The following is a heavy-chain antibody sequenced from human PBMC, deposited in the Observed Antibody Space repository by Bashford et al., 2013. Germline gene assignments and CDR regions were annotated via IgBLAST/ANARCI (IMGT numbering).Heavy chain of an antibody. CDR2: IYYSGST. J-gene: IGHJ4*02. V-gene: IGHV4-59*08. D-gene: IGHD1-1*01. CDR3: ARQARERRTQGLIDY. Sequence: WIRQPPGKGLEWIGYIYYSGSTNYNPSLKSRVTISVDTSKNQFSLKLSSVTAADTAVYYCARQARERRTQGLIDYWGQGTLVTVSS.